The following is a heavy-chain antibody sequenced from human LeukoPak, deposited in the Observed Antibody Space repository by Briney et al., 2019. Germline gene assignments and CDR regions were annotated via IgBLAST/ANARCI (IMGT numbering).Heavy chain of an antibody. CDR2: TNTDKGDT. D-gene: IGHD3-10*01. V-gene: IGHV1-18*01. CDR1: GYTFTSYG. Sequence: ASVKVSCKTSGYTFTSYGISWVRQAPGQGLEWMGWTNTDKGDTDHAQTLQGRVTMTIDTSTSTGYMELRSLRSDDTAVYYCARTLWFGDYEMYDQWGQGTLLTVSS. J-gene: IGHJ5*02. CDR3: ARTLWFGDYEMYDQ.